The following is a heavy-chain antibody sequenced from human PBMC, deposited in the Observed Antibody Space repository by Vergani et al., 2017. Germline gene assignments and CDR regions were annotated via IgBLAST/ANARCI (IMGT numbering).Heavy chain of an antibody. D-gene: IGHD1-1*01. Sequence: EVQLLESGGGLVQPGGCLRLSCAASGFTFSSYAMSWVRQAPGKGLEWVSVIYSGGSSTYYADSVKGRFTISRDNSKNTLYLQMNSLRAEDTAVYYCAREGTDAFDIWGQGTMVTVSS. V-gene: IGHV3-23*03. CDR3: AREGTDAFDI. CDR2: IYSGGSST. CDR1: GFTFSSYA. J-gene: IGHJ3*02.